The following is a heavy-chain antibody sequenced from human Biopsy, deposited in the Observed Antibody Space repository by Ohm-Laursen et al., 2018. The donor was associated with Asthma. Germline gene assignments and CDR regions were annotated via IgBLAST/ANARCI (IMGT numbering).Heavy chain of an antibody. J-gene: IGHJ2*01. CDR2: ILHSGNT. D-gene: IGHD2-15*01. V-gene: IGHV4-34*01. CDR1: GGSFSGHY. Sequence: PSDTLSLTCAVYGGSFSGHYWTWIRQPPGKGLEWLGEILHSGNTNYNRSLKSRVTMSVDTPKNQFSLKLTSVTVADTAVYYCARGGYCSGGDCYLRRPSYPVSYFDLWGRGTLVTVSS. CDR3: ARGGYCSGGDCYLRRPSYPVSYFDL.